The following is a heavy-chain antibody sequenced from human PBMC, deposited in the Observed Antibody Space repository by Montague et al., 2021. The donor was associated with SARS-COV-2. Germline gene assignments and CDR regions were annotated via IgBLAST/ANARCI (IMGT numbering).Heavy chain of an antibody. CDR2: TYYRSKWYN. V-gene: IGHV6-1*01. J-gene: IGHJ4*02. CDR3: ARDSEYSIDD. D-gene: IGHD6-6*01. CDR1: GDSVSSNTVA. Sequence: CAISGDSVSSNTVAWNWFRQSPSRGLEWLGRTYYRSKWYNDYAVSMQSRVTINPDTSKNQFSLHVNSVTPEDTAVYYCARDSEYSIDDWGQGLLVTVSS.